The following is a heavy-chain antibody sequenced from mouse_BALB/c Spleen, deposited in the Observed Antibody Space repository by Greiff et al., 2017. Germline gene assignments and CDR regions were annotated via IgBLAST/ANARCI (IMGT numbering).Heavy chain of an antibody. CDR2: IDPANGNT. D-gene: IGHD2-3*01. CDR1: GFNIKDTY. J-gene: IGHJ2*01. Sequence: DVKLQESGAELVKPGASVKLSCTASGFNIKDTYMHWVKQRPEQGLEWIGRIDPANGNTKYDPKFQGKATITADTSSNTAYLQLSSLTSEDTAVYYCAGWLLPFDYWGQGTTLTVSS. V-gene: IGHV14-3*02. CDR3: AGWLLPFDY.